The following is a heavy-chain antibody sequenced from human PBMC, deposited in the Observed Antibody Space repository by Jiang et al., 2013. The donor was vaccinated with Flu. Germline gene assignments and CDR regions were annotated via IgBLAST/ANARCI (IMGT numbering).Heavy chain of an antibody. Sequence: GLEWIGSIYHSGSTYYNPSLKSRVTISIDTSRNQFSLRLTSVTAADTAMYYCARGSLNQFDAFDTWGQGTMVTVSS. CDR3: ARGSLNQFDAFDT. V-gene: IGHV4-38-2*02. CDR2: IYHSGST. J-gene: IGHJ3*02.